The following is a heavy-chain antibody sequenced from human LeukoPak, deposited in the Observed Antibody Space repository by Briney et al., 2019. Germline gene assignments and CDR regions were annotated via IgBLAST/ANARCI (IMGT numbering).Heavy chain of an antibody. J-gene: IGHJ5*02. CDR3: AKDVGWLQIDL. CDR1: GFTFSDYY. D-gene: IGHD5-24*01. Sequence: GSLRLSCVASGFTFSDYYMIWIRQAPGKGLEWVSYISKTGSTIHYADSVKGRFTISRDNAKNSLYLQMDSLRAEDTAVYYCAKDVGWLQIDLWGQGTLFTVSS. V-gene: IGHV3-11*01. CDR2: ISKTGSTI.